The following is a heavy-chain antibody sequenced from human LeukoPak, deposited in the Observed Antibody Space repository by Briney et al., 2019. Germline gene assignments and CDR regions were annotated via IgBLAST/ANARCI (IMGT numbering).Heavy chain of an antibody. CDR3: SRGPIQLWVHNAMDV. CDR2: IRSKAYGGTT. D-gene: IGHD1-1*01. J-gene: IGHJ6*02. Sequence: GGSLRLSCTTFGFTFGDHAMSWVRQAPGKGLEWVGFIRSKAYGGTTEYAASVKGRFTISRDDSKSTAYLQMNSLITDDTAVYYCSRGPIQLWVHNAMDVWGQGTTVTVSS. CDR1: GFTFGDHA. V-gene: IGHV3-49*04.